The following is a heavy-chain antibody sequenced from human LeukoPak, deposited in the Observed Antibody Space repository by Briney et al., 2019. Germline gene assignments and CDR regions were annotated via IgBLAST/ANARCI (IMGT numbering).Heavy chain of an antibody. Sequence: PSETLSLTCSVSGASISSGSYYWSWIRQPAGKGLEWIGRIYTSGSTNYNPSLKSRVTISVDTSKNEFSLKLSSVTAADTAVYYCASQQTGTSLFDIWGQGTMVTVSS. J-gene: IGHJ3*02. CDR3: ASQQTGTSLFDI. CDR1: GASISSGSYY. V-gene: IGHV4-61*02. CDR2: IYTSGST. D-gene: IGHD1-7*01.